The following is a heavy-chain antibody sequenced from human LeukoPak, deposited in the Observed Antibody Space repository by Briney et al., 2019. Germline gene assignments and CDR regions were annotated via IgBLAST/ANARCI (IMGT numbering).Heavy chain of an antibody. CDR1: GYTFTGYY. D-gene: IGHD4-17*01. CDR2: INPNSGGT. V-gene: IGHV1-2*02. J-gene: IGHJ4*02. Sequence: ASVKVSCKASGYTFTGYYMHWVRQAPGQGLEWMGWINPNSGGTNYAQKFQGRVTMTRDTSISTAYMELSRLRSDDTAVYYCARHDYGDYVGYFDYWGQGTVVTVSS. CDR3: ARHDYGDYVGYFDY.